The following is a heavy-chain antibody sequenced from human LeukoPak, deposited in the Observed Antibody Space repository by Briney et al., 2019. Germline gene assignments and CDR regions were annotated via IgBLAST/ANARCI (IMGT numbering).Heavy chain of an antibody. D-gene: IGHD3-9*01. Sequence: SETLSLTCTVSGGSISSYYWSWIRQPPGKGLEWIGYIYYSGSTNYNPSLKSRVTISVDTSKNQFSLKLSSVTAADTAVNYCARVGILTGSYYYMDVWGKGSTVTVSS. CDR2: IYYSGST. CDR3: ARVGILTGSYYYMDV. J-gene: IGHJ6*03. V-gene: IGHV4-59*01. CDR1: GGSISSYY.